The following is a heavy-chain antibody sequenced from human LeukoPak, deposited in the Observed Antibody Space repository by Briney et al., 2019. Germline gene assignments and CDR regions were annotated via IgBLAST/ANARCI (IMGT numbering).Heavy chain of an antibody. CDR1: GGSFSGYY. V-gene: IGHV4-34*01. J-gene: IGHJ6*03. CDR3: ARLSVRSRYYYYYMDV. CDR2: INHSGNT. D-gene: IGHD4-17*01. Sequence: SETLSLTCAVYGGSFSGYYWSWIRQPPGKGLEWIGEINHSGNTNYNPSLKSRVTISVDTSKNQFSLKLSSVTAADTAVYYCARLSVRSRYYYYYMDVWGKGTTVTVSS.